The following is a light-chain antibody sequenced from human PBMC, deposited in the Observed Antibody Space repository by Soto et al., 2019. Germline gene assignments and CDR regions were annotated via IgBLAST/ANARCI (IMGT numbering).Light chain of an antibody. CDR3: CSYVGATTYV. V-gene: IGLV2-23*01. CDR1: SSSGEGFNV. CDR2: EGI. J-gene: IGLJ1*01. Sequence: QSAPAQPASVAGTPGQSIRISCTGTSSSGEGFNVVSWYQQHPGKAPKVIIYEGIKRPSGVSNRFSGSNSGSTASLTISRLQAEDEADYYCCSYVGATTYVFGTGTKVTVL.